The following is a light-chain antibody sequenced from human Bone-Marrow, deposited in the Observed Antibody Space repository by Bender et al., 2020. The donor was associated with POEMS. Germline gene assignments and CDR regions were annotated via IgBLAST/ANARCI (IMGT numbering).Light chain of an antibody. Sequence: QSALTQPASVSGSPGQSITISCTGTSSDVGSYNLVSWYQQHPGKAPKLMIYEGSKRPSGVSNRFSGSKSGNTASLTISGLQAEDEADYYCSSYAGNSYVFGGGTKVTVL. V-gene: IGLV2-14*02. CDR1: SSDVGSYNL. CDR3: SSYAGNSYV. J-gene: IGLJ1*01. CDR2: EGS.